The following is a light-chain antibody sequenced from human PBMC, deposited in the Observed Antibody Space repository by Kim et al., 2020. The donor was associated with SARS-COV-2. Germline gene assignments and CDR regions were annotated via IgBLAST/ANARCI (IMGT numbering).Light chain of an antibody. CDR1: QTISSTY. V-gene: IGKV3-20*01. Sequence: EIVLTQSPGTLSLSPGERATLSCRASQTISSTYLAWYQQKHGQAPRLLIYNAYNRATGIPDRFSGSASGTDFTLTITRLEPEDFAVYYCQQYGTSPKTFGGGTKVEI. CDR2: NAY. J-gene: IGKJ4*01. CDR3: QQYGTSPKT.